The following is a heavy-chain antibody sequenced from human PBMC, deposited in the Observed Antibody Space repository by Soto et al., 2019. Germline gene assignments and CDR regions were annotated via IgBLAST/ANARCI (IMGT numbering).Heavy chain of an antibody. J-gene: IGHJ4*02. CDR3: ARHPGYDILTGYYPWYFDS. Sequence: QLQLQESGPGLLKPSETLSLTCTVSGGSISSSSYYWGWIRQPPGKGLEWIGNIYYSGSTYYNPSLKSRVTISVDTSKNQFSLNLSSVTAADTAVYYCARHPGYDILTGYYPWYFDSWGQGTLVTVSS. V-gene: IGHV4-39*01. D-gene: IGHD3-9*01. CDR2: IYYSGST. CDR1: GGSISSSSYY.